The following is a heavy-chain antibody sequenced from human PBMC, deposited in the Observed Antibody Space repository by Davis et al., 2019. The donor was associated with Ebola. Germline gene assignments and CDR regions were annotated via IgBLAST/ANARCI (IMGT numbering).Heavy chain of an antibody. CDR1: GGTFSSYA. V-gene: IGHV1-69*06. Sequence: AASVKVSCKASGGTFSSYAIIWVRQAPGQGLEWVGGIIPFFGSSNYAQKFQGRVTITADKSTGTAYMELSSLRSEDTALYFCARGRQYSSGWYPPLDYWGQGTLITVSS. J-gene: IGHJ4*02. CDR2: IIPFFGSS. D-gene: IGHD6-13*01. CDR3: ARGRQYSSGWYPPLDY.